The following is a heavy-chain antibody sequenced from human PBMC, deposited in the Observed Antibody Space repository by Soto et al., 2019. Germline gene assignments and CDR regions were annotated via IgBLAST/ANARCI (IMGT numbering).Heavy chain of an antibody. CDR1: GFTFSSYA. V-gene: IGHV3-30-3*01. Sequence: QVQLVESGGGVVQPGRSLRLSCAASGFTFSSYAMHWVGQAPGKGREWVAVISYDGSNKYYADSVKGRFTISRDNSKNTLYLQMNSLRAEDTAVYYCARDPLWGTAMVLWYFDLWGRGTLVTVSS. CDR3: ARDPLWGTAMVLWYFDL. J-gene: IGHJ2*01. CDR2: ISYDGSNK. D-gene: IGHD5-18*01.